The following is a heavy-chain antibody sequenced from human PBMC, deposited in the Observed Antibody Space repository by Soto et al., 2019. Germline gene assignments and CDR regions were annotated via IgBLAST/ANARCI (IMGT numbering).Heavy chain of an antibody. J-gene: IGHJ4*02. CDR2: IYYSGST. CDR1: GGSISSGGYY. V-gene: IGHV4-31*03. D-gene: IGHD3-22*01. Sequence: PSETLSLTCTVSGGSISSGGYYWSWIRQHPGKGLEWIGYIYYSGSTYYNPSLKSRVTISVDTSKNQFSLKLSSVTAADTAVYNCARGAVYYDSSGYFSYWGQGTLVTVSS. CDR3: ARGAVYYDSSGYFSY.